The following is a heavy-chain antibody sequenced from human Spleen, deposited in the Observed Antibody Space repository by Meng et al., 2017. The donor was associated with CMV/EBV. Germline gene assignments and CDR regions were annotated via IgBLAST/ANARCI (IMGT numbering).Heavy chain of an antibody. J-gene: IGHJ4*02. CDR2: IDTAGDT. D-gene: IGHD1-7*01. CDR3: ARRIITGTGNAFDI. Sequence: SGFIFSKYDMHWVRQATGKGLEWVSAIDTAGDTYYPGSVKGRFTISRENAKNSLYLQMNSLRAGDTAVYYCARRIITGTGNAFDIWGQGTLVTVSS. CDR1: GFIFSKYD. V-gene: IGHV3-13*01.